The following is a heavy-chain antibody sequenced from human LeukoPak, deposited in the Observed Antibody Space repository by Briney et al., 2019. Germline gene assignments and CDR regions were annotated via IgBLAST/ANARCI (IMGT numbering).Heavy chain of an antibody. CDR2: MNPNSGDT. CDR1: GYTFTGYD. CDR3: AKDGGRGVVVAAAYFWYFDL. V-gene: IGHV1-2*02. D-gene: IGHD2-15*01. J-gene: IGHJ2*01. Sequence: ASVKVSCTASGYTFTGYDIHWVRQAPGQGLEWMGWMNPNSGDTNYGQGFPGRVTMTGDTSISTVYMELTRLRSDDTAVYYCAKDGGRGVVVAAAYFWYFDLWGRGTLVTVSS.